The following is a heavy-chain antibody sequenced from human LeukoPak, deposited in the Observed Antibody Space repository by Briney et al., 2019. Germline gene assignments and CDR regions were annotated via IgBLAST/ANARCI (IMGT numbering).Heavy chain of an antibody. CDR2: INHSGST. V-gene: IGHV4-34*01. CDR1: GGSFSGYY. D-gene: IGHD3-22*01. J-gene: IGHJ3*02. Sequence: SETLSLTCAVYGGSFSGYYWSWIRQPPGKGLEWIGEINHSGSTNCNPSLKSRVTISVDTSKNQFSLKLSSVTAADTAVYYCARLNRYYDSSADSSVHDAFDIWGQGTMVTVSS. CDR3: ARLNRYYDSSADSSVHDAFDI.